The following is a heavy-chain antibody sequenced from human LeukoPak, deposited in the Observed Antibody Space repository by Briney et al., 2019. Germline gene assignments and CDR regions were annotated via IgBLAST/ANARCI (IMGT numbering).Heavy chain of an antibody. V-gene: IGHV4-38-2*01. CDR3: ARSVIVPAIVAEYYTYMDV. CDR1: GYSISSNYY. J-gene: IGHJ6*03. Sequence: SETLSLTCAVSGYSISSNYYWGWTRQPPGKGLEWIGVIYHRGNTDYNPSLQSRVTISIDTSKNEFSLKVNSVTAADTAVYYCARSVIVPAIVAEYYTYMDVWGRGISVTVSS. CDR2: IYHRGNT. D-gene: IGHD2-2*01.